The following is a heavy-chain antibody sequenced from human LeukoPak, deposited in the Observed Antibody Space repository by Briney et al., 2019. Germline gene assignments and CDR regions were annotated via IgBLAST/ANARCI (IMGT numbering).Heavy chain of an antibody. V-gene: IGHV1-69*13. Sequence: SVKVSCKASGGTFSSYAISWVRQAPGQGLEWMGGIIPIFGTANYAQKFQGRVTITADESTSTAYMELSSLRSEDTAVYYCARAPPDYYDSSGYFSHAFDIWGQGTMVTVSS. CDR3: ARAPPDYYDSSGYFSHAFDI. CDR1: GGTFSSYA. J-gene: IGHJ3*02. CDR2: IIPIFGTA. D-gene: IGHD3-22*01.